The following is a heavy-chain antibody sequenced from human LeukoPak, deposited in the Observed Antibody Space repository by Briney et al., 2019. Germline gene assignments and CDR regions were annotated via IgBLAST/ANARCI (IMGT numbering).Heavy chain of an antibody. J-gene: IGHJ4*02. V-gene: IGHV3-9*01. Sequence: PGGSLRLSCAVSGFIFDDYAMHWVRQAPGKGLEWVSGITWGRDNLAYAASAKGRFTISRDNSKNTLYLQMNSLRAEDTAVYYCAKDGQGDYGDYVGFDYWGQGTLVTVSS. CDR2: ITWGRDNL. CDR1: GFIFDDYA. CDR3: AKDGQGDYGDYVGFDY. D-gene: IGHD4-17*01.